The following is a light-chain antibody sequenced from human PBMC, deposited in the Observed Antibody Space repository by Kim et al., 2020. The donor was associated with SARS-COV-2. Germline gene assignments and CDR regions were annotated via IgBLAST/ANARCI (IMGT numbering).Light chain of an antibody. V-gene: IGKV1-27*01. CDR2: AGS. CDR3: QKYDGAPWT. Sequence: DIQMTQSPSSLSASVGDRVTINCRASQGIAHYLAWYQQKPGKVPKLLIYAGSALQAGVPSRFSGSGSGTDFTLTISSLQPEDVATYYCQKYDGAPWTFGQGTKVYIK. CDR1: QGIAHY. J-gene: IGKJ1*01.